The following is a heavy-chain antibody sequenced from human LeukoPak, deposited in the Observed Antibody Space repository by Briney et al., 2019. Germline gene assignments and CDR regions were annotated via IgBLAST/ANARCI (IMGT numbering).Heavy chain of an antibody. D-gene: IGHD4-17*01. CDR2: INPNSGGT. CDR3: ATLTTVTTAYADY. CDR1: GYTFTGYY. Sequence: ASVKVSCKASGYTFTGYYMHWVRQAPGQGLEWMGRINPNSGGTNYAQKFQGRVTMTRDTSISTAYMELSRLRSDDTAVYYCATLTTVTTAYADYWGQGTLVTVSS. V-gene: IGHV1-2*06. J-gene: IGHJ4*02.